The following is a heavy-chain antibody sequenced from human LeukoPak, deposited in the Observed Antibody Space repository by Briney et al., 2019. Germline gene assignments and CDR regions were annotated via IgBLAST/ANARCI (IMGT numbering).Heavy chain of an antibody. J-gene: IGHJ5*02. CDR2: IYPSGVST. Sequence: ASVKVSCKASGYTFTSYYMHWVRQAPGQGLEWMGIIYPSGVSTSYAQKFRGRVTMTRDTSTSTVYMELSSLRSEDTAVYYCARIGYSKNRFDPWGQGTLVTVSS. CDR1: GYTFTSYY. D-gene: IGHD1-26*01. CDR3: ARIGYSKNRFDP. V-gene: IGHV1-46*01.